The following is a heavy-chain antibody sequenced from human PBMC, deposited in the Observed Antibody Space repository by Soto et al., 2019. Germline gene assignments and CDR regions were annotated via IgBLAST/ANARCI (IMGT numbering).Heavy chain of an antibody. Sequence: SEILSLTFTVSGGSISSYYWSWIRQPAGKGLEWIGRIYTSGSTNYNPSLKSRVTMSVDTSKNQFSLKLSSVTAADTAVYYCARAGKVFARPYSWFDPWGQGTLVTVSS. J-gene: IGHJ5*02. V-gene: IGHV4-4*07. CDR3: ARAGKVFARPYSWFDP. CDR2: IYTSGST. CDR1: GGSISSYY. D-gene: IGHD3-16*01.